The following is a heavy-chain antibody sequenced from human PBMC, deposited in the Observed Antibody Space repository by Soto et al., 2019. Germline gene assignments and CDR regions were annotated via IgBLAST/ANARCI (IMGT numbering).Heavy chain of an antibody. Sequence: QVLLVESGGGLVKPGGSLRLSCAASGFTFSDLYMTWIRQAPGKGLEWISYISGSGGSTYYADSVKGRFTISRDNSKNTLYLQMNSLRAEDTAVYYCAKSYDSSGRFDYWGQGTLVTVSS. CDR3: AKSYDSSGRFDY. D-gene: IGHD3-22*01. J-gene: IGHJ4*02. CDR2: ISGSGGST. V-gene: IGHV3-11*01. CDR1: GFTFSDLY.